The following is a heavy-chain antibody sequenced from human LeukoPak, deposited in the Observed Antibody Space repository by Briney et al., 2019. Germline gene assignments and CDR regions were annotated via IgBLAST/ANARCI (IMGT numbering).Heavy chain of an antibody. CDR1: GYTFTSYG. CDR2: ISAYNGNT. D-gene: IGHD5-12*01. CDR3: AILLYSGYDIDY. Sequence: ASVKVSCKASGYTFTSYGISWVRQAPGQGLEWMGWISAYNGNTNYAQKLQGRVTMTTDTSASTAYMELRSLRSDDTAVYYCAILLYSGYDIDYWGQGTLVTVSS. V-gene: IGHV1-18*01. J-gene: IGHJ4*02.